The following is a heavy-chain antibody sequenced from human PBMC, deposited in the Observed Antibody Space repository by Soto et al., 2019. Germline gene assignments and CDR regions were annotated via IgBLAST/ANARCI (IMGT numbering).Heavy chain of an antibody. CDR2: IWYNGSYK. Sequence: GRSLRLSCAAAGCTFSTFGIHWVRQAPGKGLEWVSVIWYNGSYKFYADSVKGRFTISRDNSKNTLYLQMNSLRAEDTAVYYCVGPSSGSFDYWGQGTLVTVSS. J-gene: IGHJ4*02. CDR3: VGPSSGSFDY. V-gene: IGHV3-33*01. D-gene: IGHD3-22*01. CDR1: GCTFSTFG.